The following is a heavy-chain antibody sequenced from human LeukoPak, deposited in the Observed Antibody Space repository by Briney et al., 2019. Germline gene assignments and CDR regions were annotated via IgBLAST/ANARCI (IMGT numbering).Heavy chain of an antibody. J-gene: IGHJ4*02. CDR1: GGSFSGYY. V-gene: IGHV4-34*01. CDR2: INHSGST. Sequence: SETLSLTCAVYGGSFSGYYWSWIRQPPGKGLEWIGEINHSGSTNYNPSLKSRVTISVDTSKNQFSLKLSSVTAADTAVYYCARGRRGVLRFLEWLPGTYYFDYWGQGTLVTVSS. CDR3: ARGRRGVLRFLEWLPGTYYFDY. D-gene: IGHD3-3*01.